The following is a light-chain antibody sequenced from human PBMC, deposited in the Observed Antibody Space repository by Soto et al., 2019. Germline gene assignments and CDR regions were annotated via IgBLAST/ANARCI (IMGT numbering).Light chain of an antibody. Sequence: QSVLTQPPSASGSPGQSVTISCTGTSSDVGGYNYVSWYQQHPGKAPKLMIYELSNRPSGVPDRFSGSKSVNTASLTVSGHQAEGYADYSCSTYAGRNIFVFGT. J-gene: IGLJ1*01. CDR2: ELS. CDR1: SSDVGGYNY. V-gene: IGLV2-8*01. CDR3: STYAGRNIFV.